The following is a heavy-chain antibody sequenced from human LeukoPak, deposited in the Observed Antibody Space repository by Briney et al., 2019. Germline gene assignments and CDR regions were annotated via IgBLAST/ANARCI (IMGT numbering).Heavy chain of an antibody. Sequence: TLSLTCTVSGGSISCGGYSWSWIRQPPGQGLEWIGYIYHSGSTYYNPSLKSRVTISVDRSKNQYSMKLSSVTAADTAVYYCAREGDYGVLDYWGQGTLVTVSS. CDR3: AREGDYGVLDY. CDR2: IYHSGST. CDR1: GGSISCGGYS. J-gene: IGHJ4*02. D-gene: IGHD4-17*01. V-gene: IGHV4-30-2*01.